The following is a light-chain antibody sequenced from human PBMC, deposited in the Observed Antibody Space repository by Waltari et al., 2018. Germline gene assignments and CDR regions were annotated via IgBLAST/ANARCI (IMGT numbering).Light chain of an antibody. CDR2: DDS. J-gene: IGLJ1*01. CDR1: NIGNKS. Sequence: SYVLTQPPSVSVAPGQTARITCGGDNIGNKSVYWYQQRPGQAPILVVSDDSDRPSGIPERFSGSNSGNTATLTISRVEAGDEADYYCQVWDTSSDDYFVFGTGTQVTVL. V-gene: IGLV3-21*02. CDR3: QVWDTSSDDYFV.